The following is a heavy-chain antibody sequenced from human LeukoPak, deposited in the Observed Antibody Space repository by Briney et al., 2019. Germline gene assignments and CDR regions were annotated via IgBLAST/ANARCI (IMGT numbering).Heavy chain of an antibody. Sequence: PGGSLRLSCAASGFSLSSYAMSWVRQAPGEGLEWVSAISGSGRSTYYADSVKCRFTISRDNSKNTLYLKMNNLRAEDSAVYSCAKGGGSFDYWGQGTLVTVSS. CDR3: AKGGGSFDY. V-gene: IGHV3-23*01. CDR2: ISGSGRST. J-gene: IGHJ4*02. D-gene: IGHD1-26*01. CDR1: GFSLSSYA.